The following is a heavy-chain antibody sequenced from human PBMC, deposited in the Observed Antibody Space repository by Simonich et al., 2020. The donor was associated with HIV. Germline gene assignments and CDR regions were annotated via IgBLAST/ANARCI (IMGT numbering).Heavy chain of an antibody. J-gene: IGHJ6*02. CDR3: ARDGRYYGMDV. CDR2: INTNTGNP. Sequence: QVQLVQSGAELKMPGASVKVSCKASGYTFTTYTRNWVRQAPGQGLEWMGWINTNTGNPTYAQGFTGRFVFSLDTSVSTSYLQISSLKAEDTAVYYCARDGRYYGMDVWGQGTTVTVSS. V-gene: IGHV7-4-1*02. CDR1: GYTFTTYT.